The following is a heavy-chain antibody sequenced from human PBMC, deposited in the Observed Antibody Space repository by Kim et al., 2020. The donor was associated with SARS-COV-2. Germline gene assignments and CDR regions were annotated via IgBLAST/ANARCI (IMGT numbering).Heavy chain of an antibody. V-gene: IGHV3-30*03. CDR1: GFTFSSYG. Sequence: GGSLRLSCAASGFTFSSYGMHWVRQAPGKGLEWVAFISYDEINKYYGDSVQGRFNISRDNSQNTVYLQMNSLRPEDTAVYFCARGSDNWNYLGGVYLDYWGQGTLVTVSS. D-gene: IGHD1-7*01. CDR3: ARGSDNWNYLGGVYLDY. CDR2: ISYDEINK. J-gene: IGHJ4*02.